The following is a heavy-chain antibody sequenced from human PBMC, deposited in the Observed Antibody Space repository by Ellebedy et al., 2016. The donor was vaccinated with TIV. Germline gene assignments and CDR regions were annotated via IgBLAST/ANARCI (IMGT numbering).Heavy chain of an antibody. V-gene: IGHV3-23*01. CDR1: GFSFSTFD. Sequence: GESLKISXAASGFSFSTFDMSWVRQAPGKGLEWVSVFRHHDDSKHYGDSVKGRFTISRDNSNKTASLQMNSLRAEDTAVYYCARDLAVAGFRCFQHWGQGTLVTVSS. CDR3: ARDLAVAGFRCFQH. J-gene: IGHJ1*01. D-gene: IGHD6-19*01. CDR2: FRHHDDSK.